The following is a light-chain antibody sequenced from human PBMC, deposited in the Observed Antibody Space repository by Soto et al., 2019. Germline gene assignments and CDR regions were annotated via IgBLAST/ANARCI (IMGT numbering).Light chain of an antibody. CDR1: QSVSSSH. J-gene: IGKJ1*01. V-gene: IGKV3-20*01. Sequence: EIVLTQSPGTLSLSPGERATLSCRTSQSVSSSHLVWYQQKPGQPPRLLIYGASSRATDISDRFSGSGSGTDFTLTISRLEPEDFAVYYCQECCNSPPTFGQGTKVEIK. CDR2: GAS. CDR3: QECCNSPPT.